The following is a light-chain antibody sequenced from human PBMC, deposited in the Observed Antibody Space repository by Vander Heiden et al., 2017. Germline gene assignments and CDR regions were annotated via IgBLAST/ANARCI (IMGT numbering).Light chain of an antibody. J-gene: IGLJ2*01. CDR3: QSYDNSLSASV. Sequence: QSVPTQPPSVTGAPGQRVTITCTGSGSNNGAGYGGTWYQQLPGTAPKVLIYGGSARPSAVPDRFSGSKSDTSASLAITGLQAEDEADYYCQSYDNSLSASVFGGGTKLTVL. CDR2: GGS. CDR1: GSNNGAGYG. V-gene: IGLV1-40*01.